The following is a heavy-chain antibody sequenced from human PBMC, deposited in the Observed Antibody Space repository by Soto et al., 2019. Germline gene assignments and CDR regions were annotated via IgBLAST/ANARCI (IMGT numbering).Heavy chain of an antibody. V-gene: IGHV1-69*01. J-gene: IGHJ6*02. CDR2: IIPIFGTA. D-gene: IGHD4-4*01. Sequence: QVQLVQSGAEVKKPGSSVKVSCKASGGTFSSYAISWVRQAPGQGLEWMGGIIPIFGTANYAQKFQGRVTITADESTSTAYMELSSLRSEDTAVYYCARDSPARGITVPHRYYYYGMDVWGQGTTVTVSS. CDR3: ARDSPARGITVPHRYYYYGMDV. CDR1: GGTFSSYA.